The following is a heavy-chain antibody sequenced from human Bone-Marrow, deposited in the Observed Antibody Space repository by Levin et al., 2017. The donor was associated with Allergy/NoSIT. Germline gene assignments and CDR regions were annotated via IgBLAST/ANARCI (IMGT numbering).Heavy chain of an antibody. CDR2: IIPIFGTA. J-gene: IGHJ6*03. CDR3: ARSVVVVAALRYYYYYMDV. Sequence: SVKVSCKASGGTFSSYAISWVRQAPGQGLEWMEGIIPIFGTANYAQKFQGRVTITADESTSTAYMELSSLRSEDTTVYYCARSVVVVAALRYYYYYMDVWGKGTTVTVSS. V-gene: IGHV1-69*13. D-gene: IGHD2-15*01. CDR1: GGTFSSYA.